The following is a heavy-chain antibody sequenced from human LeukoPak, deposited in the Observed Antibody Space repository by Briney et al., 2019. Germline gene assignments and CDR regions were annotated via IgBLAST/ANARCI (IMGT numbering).Heavy chain of an antibody. D-gene: IGHD3-10*01. CDR3: ARASTMADFDY. J-gene: IGHJ4*02. CDR2: ISSSSNYI. V-gene: IGHV3-21*01. CDR1: GLTFSSYS. Sequence: GGSLRLSCAASGLTFSSYSMNWVRQAPGKGLEWVSSISSSSNYIYYADSVKGRFTISRDNAKNSLYLQMNSLRAEDTAVYYCARASTMADFDYWGQGTLVTVSS.